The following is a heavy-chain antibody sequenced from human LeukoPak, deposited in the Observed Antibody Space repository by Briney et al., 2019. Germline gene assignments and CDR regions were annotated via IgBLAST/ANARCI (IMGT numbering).Heavy chain of an antibody. V-gene: IGHV3-7*01. D-gene: IGHD3-10*01. CDR2: IKQDGSEK. CDR3: ARVGGAYYGSGSYYSGY. Sequence: GGSLRLSCAASGFAFSTYWMSWVRQAPGKGLEWVANIKQDGSEKYYVDSVKGRFTISRDNAKNSLYLQMNSLRAEDTAVYYCARVGGAYYGSGSYYSGYWGQGTLVTVSS. CDR1: GFAFSTYW. J-gene: IGHJ4*02.